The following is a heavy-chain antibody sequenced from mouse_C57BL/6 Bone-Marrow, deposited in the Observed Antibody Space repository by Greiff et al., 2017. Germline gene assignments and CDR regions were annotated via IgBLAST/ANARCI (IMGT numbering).Heavy chain of an antibody. V-gene: IGHV5-9-1*02. CDR3: TRALLFPGRFAD. J-gene: IGHJ3*01. D-gene: IGHD2-1*01. Sequence: EVQRVESGEGLVKPGGSLKLSCAASGFTFSSYAMSWVRQTPEKRLEWVAYISSGGDYIYYADTVKGRFTISRDNARNTLYLQLSSLKSEDTAMYYCTRALLFPGRFADWGQGTLVTVSA. CDR1: GFTFSSYA. CDR2: ISSGGDYI.